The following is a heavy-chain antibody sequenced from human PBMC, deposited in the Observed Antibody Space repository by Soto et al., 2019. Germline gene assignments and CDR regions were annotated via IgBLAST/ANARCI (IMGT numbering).Heavy chain of an antibody. D-gene: IGHD3-10*02. CDR1: GFTFNTYG. V-gene: IGHV3-30*18. CDR2: ISYDGSNK. J-gene: IGHJ6*02. CDR3: AKESPMSRDALDV. Sequence: ESVGGVVQPGRSLRLSCAASGFTFNTYGMHWVRQAPGKGLEWVAVISYDGSNKYYADSVKGRFTISRDNPKNTLYLQMNSLRGEDTAVYFCAKESPMSRDALDVWGRGTTVTVSS.